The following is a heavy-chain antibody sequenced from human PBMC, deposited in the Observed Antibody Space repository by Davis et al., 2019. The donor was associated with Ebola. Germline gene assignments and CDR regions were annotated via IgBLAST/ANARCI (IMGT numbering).Heavy chain of an antibody. D-gene: IGHD1-1*01. CDR2: INPHNGNT. Sequence: ASVKISCKGSGYTFTNYGITWVRQAPGQGLEWMGWINPHNGNTNYAQNVQGRVAMTTDTSTNTAYMEVGSLRSDDTAVYYCARAQFPTTSDHWGQGTLVTVSS. V-gene: IGHV1-18*04. CDR3: ARAQFPTTSDH. J-gene: IGHJ4*02. CDR1: GYTFTNYG.